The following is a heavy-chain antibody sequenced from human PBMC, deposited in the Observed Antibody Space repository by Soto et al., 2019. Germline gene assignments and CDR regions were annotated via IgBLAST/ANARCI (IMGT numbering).Heavy chain of an antibody. CDR1: GGSISSSNW. CDR2: IYHSGST. V-gene: IGHV4-4*02. D-gene: IGHD5-18*01. J-gene: IGHJ6*02. CDR3: AGWIQLQQYYYYGMDV. Sequence: QVQLQESGPGLVKPSGTLSLTCAVSGGSISSSNWWSWVRQPPGKGLEWIGEIYHSGSTNYNPSLKSRVTISVNKSKNPFSLKLRSVTAADTGVYYWAGWIQLQQYYYYGMDVWGQGTTVTVSS.